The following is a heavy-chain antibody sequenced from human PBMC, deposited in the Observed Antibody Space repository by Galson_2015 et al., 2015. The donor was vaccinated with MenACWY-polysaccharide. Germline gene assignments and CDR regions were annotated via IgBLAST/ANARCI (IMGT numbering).Heavy chain of an antibody. D-gene: IGHD4-17*01. CDR2: ISGRGGST. CDR3: AKERTTVDI. J-gene: IGHJ3*02. CDR1: GFTFSSYG. Sequence: SLRLSCAASGFTFSSYGMSWVRQAPGKGMEWVSGISGRGGSTYYADSVKGRFTISRDNSKNTLYLQMNSLRADDTAVYYCAKERTTVDIWGQGTMVTVSS. V-gene: IGHV3-23*01.